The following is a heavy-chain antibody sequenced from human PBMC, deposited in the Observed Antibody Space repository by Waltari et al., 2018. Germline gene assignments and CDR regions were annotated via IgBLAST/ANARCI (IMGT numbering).Heavy chain of an antibody. D-gene: IGHD2-8*02. Sequence: QVQLQQWGAGLLQPSETLSLSCAVYGGSFSGYYWGWIRHPPGQGLEWIGEINHAGYTTHSPSLRSRVTMSVDTSKSQFSLKLNSVTAADTAVYYCVRLEDCSGPGGNCYSGDSFALDVWGQATTVTVSS. CDR1: GGSFSGYY. CDR2: INHAGYT. J-gene: IGHJ6*02. V-gene: IGHV4-34*02. CDR3: VRLEDCSGPGGNCYSGDSFALDV.